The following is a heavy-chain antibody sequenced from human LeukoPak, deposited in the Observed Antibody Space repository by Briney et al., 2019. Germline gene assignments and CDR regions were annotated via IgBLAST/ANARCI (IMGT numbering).Heavy chain of an antibody. D-gene: IGHD3-10*01. CDR3: ARALGAGLLWFGERDGYAFDI. CDR1: GFTFSSYW. V-gene: IGHV3-7*01. J-gene: IGHJ3*02. CDR2: IKQDGSEK. Sequence: PGGSLRLSCAASGFTFSSYWMSWVRQAPGKGLEWVANIKQDGSEKYYVDSVKGRFTISRDNAKNSLYLQMNSLRAEDTAVYYCARALGAGLLWFGERDGYAFDIWGQGTMVTVSS.